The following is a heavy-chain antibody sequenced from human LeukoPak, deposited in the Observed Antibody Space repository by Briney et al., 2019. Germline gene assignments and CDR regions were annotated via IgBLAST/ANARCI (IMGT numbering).Heavy chain of an antibody. CDR2: IWYDGSNK. Sequence: TGGSLRLSCAASGFTFSSYGMHWVRQAPGKGLEWVAVIWYDGSNKYYADSVKGRFTISRDNSKNTVYLQMNSPRAEDTAVYYCARVGGDILSGHRTGYYYAMDVWGQGTTVTVSS. CDR1: GFTFSSYG. D-gene: IGHD3-9*01. V-gene: IGHV3-30*19. J-gene: IGHJ6*02. CDR3: ARVGGDILSGHRTGYYYAMDV.